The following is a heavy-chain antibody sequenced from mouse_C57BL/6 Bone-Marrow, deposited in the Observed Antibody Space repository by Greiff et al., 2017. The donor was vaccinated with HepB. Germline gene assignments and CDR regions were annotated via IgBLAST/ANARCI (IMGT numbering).Heavy chain of an antibody. CDR2: IDPEDGET. J-gene: IGHJ2*01. CDR1: GFNIKDYY. V-gene: IGHV14-2*01. Sequence: EVQRVESGAELVKPGASVKLSCTASGFNIKDYYMHWVKQRTEQGLEWIGRIDPEDGETKYAPKFQGKATITADTSSNTAYLQLSRLTSEDTAVYYCARGAITGAYYFDYWGQGTTLTVSS. CDR3: ARGAITGAYYFDY. D-gene: IGHD4-1*01.